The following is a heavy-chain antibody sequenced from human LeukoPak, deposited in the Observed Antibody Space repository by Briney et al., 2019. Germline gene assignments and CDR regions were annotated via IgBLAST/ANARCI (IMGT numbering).Heavy chain of an antibody. J-gene: IGHJ4*02. CDR2: INWNGGST. CDR3: VKEGFGNYYSAYFDY. V-gene: IGHV3-20*04. CDR1: GFTFDDYG. D-gene: IGHD1-26*01. Sequence: GGSLRLSCAASGFTFDDYGMSWVRQAPGKGLEWVSGINWNGGSTGYADSVKGRFTISRDNSKSTLILQMNGLRSEDTAVYYCVKEGFGNYYSAYFDYWGQGTLVTVSS.